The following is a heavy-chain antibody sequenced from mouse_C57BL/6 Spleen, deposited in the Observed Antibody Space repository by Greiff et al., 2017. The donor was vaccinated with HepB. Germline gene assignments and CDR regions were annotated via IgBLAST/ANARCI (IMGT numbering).Heavy chain of an antibody. CDR2: IYPGNSDT. Sequence: VQLQQSGTVLARPGASVKMSCKTSGYTFTSYWMHWVKQRPGQGLEWIGAIYPGNSDTSYNQKFKGKAKLTAVTSASTAYMERSSLTNEDSAVYNCTREGSLFHYFDYWGEGTTLTVSS. D-gene: IGHD1-1*01. CDR1: GYTFTSYW. CDR3: TREGSLFHYFDY. J-gene: IGHJ2*01. V-gene: IGHV1-5*01.